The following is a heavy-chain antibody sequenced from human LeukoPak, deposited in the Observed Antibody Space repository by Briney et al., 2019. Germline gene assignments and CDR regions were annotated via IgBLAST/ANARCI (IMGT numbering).Heavy chain of an antibody. CDR1: GYTLTELS. V-gene: IGHV1-24*01. CDR3: ATGKIAVAGRGDFDY. Sequence: ASVKVSCKVSGYTLTELSMHWVRQAPGKGFEGMGGFDPEDGETIYAQKFQGRVTMTEDTSTDTAYMELSSLRSEDTAVYYCATGKIAVAGRGDFDYWGQGTLVTVSS. J-gene: IGHJ4*02. D-gene: IGHD6-19*01. CDR2: FDPEDGET.